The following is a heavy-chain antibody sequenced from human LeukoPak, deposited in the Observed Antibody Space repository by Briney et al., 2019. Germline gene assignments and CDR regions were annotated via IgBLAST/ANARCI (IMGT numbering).Heavy chain of an antibody. CDR3: AREFLASRRNWVDP. J-gene: IGHJ5*02. CDR2: VYITGVT. V-gene: IGHV4-61*02. CDR1: GDSISHGTHN. Sequence: NPSETLSLTCSVSGDSISHGTHNLSWIRQSAGQGLEWIGRVYITGVTNYNPSLKTRVTISVDPSLNQFSLNLTSVTPADTAVYYCAREFLASRRNWVDPWGQGTLVTVSS. D-gene: IGHD6-6*01.